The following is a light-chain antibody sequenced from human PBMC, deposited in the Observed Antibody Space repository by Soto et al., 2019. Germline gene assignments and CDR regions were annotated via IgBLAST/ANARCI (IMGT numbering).Light chain of an antibody. V-gene: IGLV1-51*02. CDR3: GTWDSSLSGYV. CDR2: ENN. Sequence: QSWVTEPPSGSAAPGQEGTISFSGSRSTIGNNYVSWYQQLPGTAPKLLIYENNKRPSGIPDRFSGSKSGTSATLGITGLQTGDEADYYCGTWDSSLSGYVFGTGTKVTVL. CDR1: RSTIGNNY. J-gene: IGLJ1*01.